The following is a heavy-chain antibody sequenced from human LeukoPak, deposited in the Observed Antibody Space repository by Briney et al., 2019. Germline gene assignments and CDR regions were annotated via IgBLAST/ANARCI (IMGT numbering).Heavy chain of an antibody. V-gene: IGHV3-21*04. CDR2: ISSSSSYI. CDR1: GFTFSSYS. CDR3: AKDTYSSGWLTYYYYGMDV. J-gene: IGHJ6*02. Sequence: GGSLRLSCAASGFTFSSYSMNWVRQAPGKGLEWVSSISSSSSYIYYADSVKGRFTISRDNAKNTLYLQMNSLRAEDTAVYYCAKDTYSSGWLTYYYYGMDVWGQGTTVTVSS. D-gene: IGHD6-19*01.